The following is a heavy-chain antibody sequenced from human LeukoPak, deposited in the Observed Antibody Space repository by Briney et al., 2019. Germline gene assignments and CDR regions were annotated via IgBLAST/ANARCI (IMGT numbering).Heavy chain of an antibody. V-gene: IGHV3-30*02. J-gene: IGHJ4*02. D-gene: IGHD1-26*01. CDR2: IRYDGSNQ. CDR1: GFTFSSYG. Sequence: GGSLRLSCAASGFTFSSYGIHWVRQAPGKGLVRVAFIRYDGSNQYYADSVKGRFTISRDNSKNTLYLQMNSLRADDTAVYYCARGRGVGATALDYWGQGTLVTVSS. CDR3: ARGRGVGATALDY.